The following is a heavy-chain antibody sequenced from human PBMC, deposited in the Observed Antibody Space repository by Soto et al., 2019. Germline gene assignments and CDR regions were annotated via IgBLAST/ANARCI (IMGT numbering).Heavy chain of an antibody. V-gene: IGHV1-18*01. D-gene: IGHD6-6*01. CDR2: ISAYNGNT. Sequence: GXSVKVYCNASGYPFTSYGIVWVRQAPGQGLEWMGWISAYNGNTNYAQKLQGRVTMTTDTSTSTAYMELRSLRSDDTAVYYCALNPYSSSTLWGQGTMVTVSS. CDR3: ALNPYSSSTL. J-gene: IGHJ3*01. CDR1: GYPFTSYG.